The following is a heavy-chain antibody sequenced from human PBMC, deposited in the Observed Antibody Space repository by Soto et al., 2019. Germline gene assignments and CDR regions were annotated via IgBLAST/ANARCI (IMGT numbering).Heavy chain of an antibody. D-gene: IGHD3-22*01. CDR2: IYWDDDK. J-gene: IGHJ4*02. V-gene: IGHV2-5*02. CDR3: ARTYDSSGYYSFDY. Sequence: QITLKESGPTLVKPTQTLTLTCTFSGFSLSTSGVGVGWIRQPPGKALEWLALIYWDDDKRYSPSLKSRLSITKDTSKNQLILTMINMDPVDTATYYCARTYDSSGYYSFDYWGQGTLVTVSS. CDR1: GFSLSTSGVG.